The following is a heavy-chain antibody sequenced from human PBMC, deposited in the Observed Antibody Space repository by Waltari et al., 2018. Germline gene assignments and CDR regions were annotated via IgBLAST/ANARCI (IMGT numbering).Heavy chain of an antibody. D-gene: IGHD6-6*01. V-gene: IGHV1-69*10. CDR2: STPILVIA. J-gene: IGHJ5*02. Sequence: QVQLVQSGAEVKKPGSSVKVSCKASGGTFSSYAISWVRQAPGQGLEWMGGSTPILVIANYAQKFQGRVTITADKSTSTAYMELSSLRSEDTAVYYCAGEGFSSSSAYDWFDPWGQGTLVTVSS. CDR3: AGEGFSSSSAYDWFDP. CDR1: GGTFSSYA.